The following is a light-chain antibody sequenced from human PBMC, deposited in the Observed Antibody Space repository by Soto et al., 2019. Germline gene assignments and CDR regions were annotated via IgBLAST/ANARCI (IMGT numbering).Light chain of an antibody. Sequence: EIVLTQSPGTLSLSPGERATLSCRASQSLSGNYLAWYQQKPGQATRLLIFGVSSRATGIPDKFSGSGSGTDITLTINRLEPEDFAVYYCRHYGSSPYTFGLGTKLEIK. CDR3: RHYGSSPYT. J-gene: IGKJ2*01. V-gene: IGKV3-20*01. CDR2: GVS. CDR1: QSLSGNY.